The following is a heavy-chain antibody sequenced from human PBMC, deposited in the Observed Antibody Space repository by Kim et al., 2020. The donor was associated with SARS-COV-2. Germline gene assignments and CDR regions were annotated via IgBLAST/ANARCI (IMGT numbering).Heavy chain of an antibody. D-gene: IGHD1-26*01. J-gene: IGHJ6*02. V-gene: IGHV4-61*02. Sequence: SETLSLTCTVSGGSISSGSYYWSWIRQPAGKGLEWIGRIYTSGSTNYNPSLKSRVTISVDTSKNQFSLKLSSVTAADTAVYYCARLGSGSYYHYYYYGMDVWGQGTTVTVSS. CDR3: ARLGSGSYYHYYYYGMDV. CDR2: IYTSGST. CDR1: GGSISSGSYY.